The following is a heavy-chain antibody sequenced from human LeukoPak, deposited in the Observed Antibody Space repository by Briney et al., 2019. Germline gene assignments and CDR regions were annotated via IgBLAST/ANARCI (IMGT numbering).Heavy chain of an antibody. D-gene: IGHD5-18*01. CDR1: GYTFTGYY. Sequence: ASVKVSCKASGYTFTGYYMHWVRQAPGQGLEWMGWINPNSGGTNYAQKFQGRVTITRDTSISTAYMELSRLRSDDTAVYYCARARRGYSYGLAWFDPWGQGTLVTVSS. V-gene: IGHV1-2*02. J-gene: IGHJ5*02. CDR3: ARARRGYSYGLAWFDP. CDR2: INPNSGGT.